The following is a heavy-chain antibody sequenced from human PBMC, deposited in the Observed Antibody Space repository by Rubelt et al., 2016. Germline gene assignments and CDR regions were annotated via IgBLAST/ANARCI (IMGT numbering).Heavy chain of an antibody. CDR2: IYYSGST. J-gene: IGHJ5*01. V-gene: IGHV4-59*01. Sequence: QLQLQESGPGLVKPSETLSLSCSVSGGSITNYFWNWIRQPPGQGLERIGKIYYSGSTNYNPSLKSRVTISVDMSKNHFSRRWSPVSAAETAVYYCARGGLWFDSWGQGTLVSVSS. CDR3: ARGGLWFDS. D-gene: IGHD3/OR15-3a*01. CDR1: GGSITNYF.